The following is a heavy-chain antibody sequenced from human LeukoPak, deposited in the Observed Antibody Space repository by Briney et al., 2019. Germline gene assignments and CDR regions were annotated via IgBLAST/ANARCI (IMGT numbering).Heavy chain of an antibody. CDR3: AREDGSSSYLFDY. V-gene: IGHV3-30-3*01. J-gene: IGHJ4*02. Sequence: GRSLRLSCAASGLTFSSYAMHWVRQAPGKGLEGVAVISYDGSNKYYADSVKGRFTISRDNSKNTLYLQMDSLIAEDTAVYYCAREDGSSSYLFDYWGQGTLVTVSS. CDR1: GLTFSSYA. D-gene: IGHD6-6*01. CDR2: ISYDGSNK.